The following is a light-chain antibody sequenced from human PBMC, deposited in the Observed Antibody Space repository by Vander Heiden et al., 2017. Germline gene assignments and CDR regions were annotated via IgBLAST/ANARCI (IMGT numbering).Light chain of an antibody. CDR3: QQDNSYSQT. V-gene: IGKV1-5*03. CDR2: KAS. Sequence: IHLTQSPPSLSASVGDSVTITCRASQSISSWLAWYQQKPGKAPKLLIYKASSLESGVPSRFSGSVSGTEFTLTISSLQPDDFATYYCQQDNSYSQTFGQGTKVEIK. J-gene: IGKJ1*01. CDR1: QSISSW.